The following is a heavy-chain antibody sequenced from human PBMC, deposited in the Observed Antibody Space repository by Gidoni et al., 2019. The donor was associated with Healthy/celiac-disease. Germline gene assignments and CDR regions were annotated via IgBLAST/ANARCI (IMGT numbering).Heavy chain of an antibody. CDR2: IYSGGST. CDR3: ARDSNIAVGGMDV. J-gene: IGHJ6*02. V-gene: IGHV3-53*01. Sequence: EVQLVESGGGLIQPGGSLRLSCAASGFTVSSNYMSWVRQAPGKGLEWVSVIYSGGSTYYADSVKGRFTISRDNSKNTLYLQMNSLRAEDTAVYYCARDSNIAVGGMDVWGQGTTVTVSS. CDR1: GFTVSSNY. D-gene: IGHD6-19*01.